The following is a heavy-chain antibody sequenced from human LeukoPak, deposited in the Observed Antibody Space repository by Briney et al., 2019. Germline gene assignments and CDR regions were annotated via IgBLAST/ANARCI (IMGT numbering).Heavy chain of an antibody. CDR2: INPNSGGT. V-gene: IGHV1-2*02. CDR3: AREMVPGNWFDP. CDR1: GYTFTGYY. J-gene: IGHJ5*02. Sequence: ASVKVSCKASGYTFTGYYMHWVRQAPGQGLEWMGWINPNSGGTNYAQKFQGRVTMTRDTSISTAYMELSRLRSDDTAVYYCAREMVPGNWFDPWGQGTLVIVSS. D-gene: IGHD3-10*01.